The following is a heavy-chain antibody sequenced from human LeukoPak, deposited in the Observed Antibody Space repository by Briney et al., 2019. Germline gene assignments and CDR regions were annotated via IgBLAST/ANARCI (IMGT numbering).Heavy chain of an antibody. CDR2: IYYSGTT. J-gene: IGHJ4*02. CDR1: GGSINNSSYY. CDR3: ASPRNYGQYSYFDY. V-gene: IGHV4-39*01. Sequence: PSETLSLTCTVSGGSINNSSYYWGWIRQPPGKGLEWIGSIYYSGTTYYNPSLKSRVTISVDTSTNQFSLKLSSVTAAETAVYYCASPRNYGQYSYFDYWGQGTLVTVSS. D-gene: IGHD3-10*01.